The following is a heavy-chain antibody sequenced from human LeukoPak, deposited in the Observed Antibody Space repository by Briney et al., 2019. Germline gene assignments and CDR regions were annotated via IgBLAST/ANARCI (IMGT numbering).Heavy chain of an antibody. CDR3: ARYQGYCSSTSCYRAYDAFDI. CDR1: GFTFSSYG. CDR2: IWYDGSNK. D-gene: IGHD2-2*01. Sequence: GGSLRLSCAASGFTFSSYGMHWVRQAPGKGLEWVAVIWYDGSNKYYADSVKGRFTISRDNSKNTLYLQMNSLRAEDTAVYYCARYQGYCSSTSCYRAYDAFDIWGQGTMVTVSS. J-gene: IGHJ3*02. V-gene: IGHV3-33*01.